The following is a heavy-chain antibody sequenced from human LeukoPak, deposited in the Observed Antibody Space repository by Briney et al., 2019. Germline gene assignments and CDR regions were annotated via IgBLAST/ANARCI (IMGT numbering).Heavy chain of an antibody. CDR3: ARDLEDYYYYMDV. V-gene: IGHV3-9*01. J-gene: IGHJ6*03. Sequence: GESLRLSCAASGFTFDDYAMHWVRQAPGKGLEWVSGISWNSGSIGYADSVKGRFTISRDNAKNSLYLQMNSLRAEDTAVYYCARDLEDYYYYMDVWGKGTTVTISS. CDR1: GFTFDDYA. CDR2: ISWNSGSI.